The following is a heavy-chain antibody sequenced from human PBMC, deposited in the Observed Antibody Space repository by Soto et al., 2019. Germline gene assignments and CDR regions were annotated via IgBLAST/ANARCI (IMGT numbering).Heavy chain of an antibody. CDR2: XXSXXSDT. CDR1: GFTFSRVS. J-gene: IGHJ4*02. CDR3: ARVAY. V-gene: IGHV3-21*01. Sequence: GGSLRISCEASGFTFSRVSMNWVRQVPGXGXXWVAXXXSXXSDTWYADSVKGRFIISTDNAQNSLFLQMNTLRPEDTAMYYCARVAYWGPGTQVTASS.